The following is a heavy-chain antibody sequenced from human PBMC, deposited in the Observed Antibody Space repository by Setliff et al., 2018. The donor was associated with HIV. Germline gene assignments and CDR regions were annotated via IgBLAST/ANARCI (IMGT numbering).Heavy chain of an antibody. D-gene: IGHD1-26*01. J-gene: IGHJ6*02. CDR1: GYSISSGYY. CDR3: AKDWRWELPIYGMNV. V-gene: IGHV4-38-2*02. CDR2: IYHHGTT. Sequence: SETLSLTCAVSGYSISSGYYWGWIRQPPGKGLEWIGNIYHHGTTYYYPSLKGRVTISLDNSKNTLYLQMNSLTTEDTAVYYCAKDWRWELPIYGMNVWGQGTTVTVS.